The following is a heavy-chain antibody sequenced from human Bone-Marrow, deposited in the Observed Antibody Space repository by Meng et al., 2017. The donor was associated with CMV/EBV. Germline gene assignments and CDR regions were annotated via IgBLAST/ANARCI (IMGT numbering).Heavy chain of an antibody. CDR3: ARGLVVGAAFDY. Sequence: ASVKVSCKVSGYNFAELPINWVRQAPEKGLEWMGGFDPDEGETLYAQKFQGRVTMTEDTSIDTAYMELSSLRSEDTAVYYCARGLVVGAAFDYWGQGTLVTVSS. D-gene: IGHD1-26*01. J-gene: IGHJ4*02. V-gene: IGHV1-24*01. CDR2: FDPDEGET. CDR1: GYNFAELP.